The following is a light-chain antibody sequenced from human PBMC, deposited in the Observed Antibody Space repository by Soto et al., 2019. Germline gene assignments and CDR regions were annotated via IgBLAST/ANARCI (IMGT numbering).Light chain of an antibody. J-gene: IGLJ2*01. CDR2: DVT. CDR3: SSYTSSSTLVL. CDR1: SSDVGGYDY. Sequence: QSALTQPASVSGTPRQSIAISCTGTSSDVGGYDYVSWYQQHPGKAPKLMLYDVTNRPSGVSNRFSGSKSGNTASLTISGLQAEDEAEYYCSSYTSSSTLVLFGGGTKLTVL. V-gene: IGLV2-14*03.